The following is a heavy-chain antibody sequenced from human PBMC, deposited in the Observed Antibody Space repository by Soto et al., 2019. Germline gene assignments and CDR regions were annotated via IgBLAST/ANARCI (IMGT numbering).Heavy chain of an antibody. CDR2: IYWDDDP. J-gene: IGHJ4*02. Sequence: QITLKESGPTLVKPTQTLTLTCTFSGFSLSTGGEAVGWIRQPPGKALEWLALIYWDDDPRYTSSLESRLTITKDTSKNQVVLRMTNMDPADTATYFCAHFPTYYYTARVSGPVGYFDYWGQGILVTVSS. V-gene: IGHV2-5*02. CDR3: AHFPTYYYTARVSGPVGYFDY. D-gene: IGHD3-3*01. CDR1: GFSLSTGGEA.